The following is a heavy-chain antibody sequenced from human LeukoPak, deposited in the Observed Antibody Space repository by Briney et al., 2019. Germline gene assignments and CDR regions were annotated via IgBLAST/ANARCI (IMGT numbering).Heavy chain of an antibody. CDR3: ARDFTDYGDYGAFDY. CDR2: INEDGSEE. V-gene: IGHV3-7*01. J-gene: IGHJ4*02. CDR1: GFTFSRYW. Sequence: GGSLRLSCAASGFTFSRYWMSWVRQAPGKGLEWVANINEDGSEERYVGSVKGRLTISRDNAKNLLYLQMNSLRAEDTAVYYCARDFTDYGDYGAFDYWGQGTLVTVSS. D-gene: IGHD4-17*01.